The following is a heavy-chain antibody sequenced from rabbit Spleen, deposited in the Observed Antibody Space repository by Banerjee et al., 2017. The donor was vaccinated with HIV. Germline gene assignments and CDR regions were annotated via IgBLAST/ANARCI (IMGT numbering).Heavy chain of an antibody. V-gene: IGHV1S47*01. CDR1: GFDFSNYG. J-gene: IGHJ4*01. CDR2: IEPIFGNT. Sequence: QEQLKATGGGLVQPGGSLTLSCKASGFDFSNYGMTWVRQAPGKGLEWIGYIEPIFGNTYYANWVNGRFTISSHNAQNMLYLQLSSLTAADTATYFCARDGAGGSYFALWGPGALVTVS. CDR3: ARDGAGGSYFAL. D-gene: IGHD8-1*01.